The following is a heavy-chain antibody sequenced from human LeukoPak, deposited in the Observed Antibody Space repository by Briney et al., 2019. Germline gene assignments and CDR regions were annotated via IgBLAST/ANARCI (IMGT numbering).Heavy chain of an antibody. CDR3: ARGDYSSSWFPFDY. J-gene: IGHJ4*02. CDR1: GGSISSYY. D-gene: IGHD6-13*01. V-gene: IGHV4-59*01. CDR2: IYYSGST. Sequence: SETLSLTCTVSGGSISSYYWSWIRQPPGKGLEWIGYIYYSGSTNYNPSLKSRVTISVDTSKTQFSLKLSSVTAADTAVYYCARGDYSSSWFPFDYWGQGTPVTVSS.